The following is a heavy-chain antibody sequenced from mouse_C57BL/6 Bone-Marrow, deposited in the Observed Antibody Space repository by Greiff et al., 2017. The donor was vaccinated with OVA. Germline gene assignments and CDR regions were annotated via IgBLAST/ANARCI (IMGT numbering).Heavy chain of an antibody. CDR1: GYTFTDYY. D-gene: IGHD2-5*01. CDR3: ARGAYYSNY. V-gene: IGHV1-26*01. CDR2: INPNNGGT. Sequence: VQLQQSGPELVKPGASVKISCKASGYTFTDYYMNWVKQSHGKSLEWIGAINPNNGGTSYPQKFKGKATLTVDKTSSTAYMELRSLTSEDSAVYYCARGAYYSNYWGQGTTLTVSS. J-gene: IGHJ2*01.